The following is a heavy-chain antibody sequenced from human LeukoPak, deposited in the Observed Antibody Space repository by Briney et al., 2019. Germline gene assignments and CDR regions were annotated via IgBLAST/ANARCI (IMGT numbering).Heavy chain of an antibody. V-gene: IGHV4-31*03. CDR3: ARARTTVTTGDAFDI. D-gene: IGHD4-17*01. J-gene: IGHJ3*02. CDR2: IYYSGST. CDR1: GGSISSGGYY. Sequence: SQTLSLTCTVSGGSISSGGYYWSWIPQHPGKGLEWIGYIYYSGSTYYNPSLKSRVTISVDTSKNQFSLKLSSVTAADTAVYYCARARTTVTTGDAFDIWGQGTMVTVSS.